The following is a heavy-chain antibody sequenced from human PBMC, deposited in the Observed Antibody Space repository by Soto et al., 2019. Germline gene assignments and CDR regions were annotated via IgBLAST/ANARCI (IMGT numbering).Heavy chain of an antibody. Sequence: ASVKVSCKASGYTFTSYAMHWVRQAPGQRLEWMGWINAGNGNTKYSQKFQGRVTITRDTSASTAYMELSSLRSEDTAVYYCARRGSVGNYGGYYYYYGMDVWGQGTTVTVSS. CDR3: ARRGSVGNYGGYYYYYGMDV. CDR2: INAGNGNT. J-gene: IGHJ6*02. V-gene: IGHV1-3*01. D-gene: IGHD4-4*01. CDR1: GYTFTSYA.